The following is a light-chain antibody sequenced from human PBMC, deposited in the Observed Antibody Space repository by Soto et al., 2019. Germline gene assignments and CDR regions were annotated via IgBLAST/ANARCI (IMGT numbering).Light chain of an antibody. V-gene: IGLV2-14*01. J-gene: IGLJ1*01. Sequence: LTQPASVSGSPGQSINISCTGTSSDVGGYNYVSWYQQHPGKTPKLMIYAVTDRPSGVSSRFSGSKSGNTASLTISGLQAEDEADYYCSSYTSSSTLFGTGTKVTVL. CDR3: SSYTSSSTL. CDR1: SSDVGGYNY. CDR2: AVT.